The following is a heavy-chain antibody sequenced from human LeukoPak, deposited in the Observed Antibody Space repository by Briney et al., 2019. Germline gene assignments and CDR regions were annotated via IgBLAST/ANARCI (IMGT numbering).Heavy chain of an antibody. CDR3: ARDQEGFDY. CDR2: IIPIFGTA. J-gene: IGHJ4*02. V-gene: IGHV1-69*05. Sequence: WASVKVSCKASGGTFSSYAISWVRQAPGQGLEWMGGIIPIFGTANYAQKFQGRVTVTRDTSTSTVHMELSGLSSEDTAVYYCARDQEGFDYWGQGTLVTVSS. CDR1: GGTFSSYA.